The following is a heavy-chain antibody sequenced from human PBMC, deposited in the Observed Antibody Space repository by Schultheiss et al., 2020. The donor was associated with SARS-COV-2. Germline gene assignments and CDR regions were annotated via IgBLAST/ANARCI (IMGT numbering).Heavy chain of an antibody. J-gene: IGHJ6*02. Sequence: SETLSLTCTVSGGSISSYYWSWIRQHPGKGLEWIGEINHSGSTNYNPSLKSRVTISVDTSKNQFSLKLSSVTAADTAVYYCARAKGLGYGSGKRYYYYGMDVWGQGTTVTVSS. CDR3: ARAKGLGYGSGKRYYYYGMDV. CDR1: GGSISSYY. CDR2: INHSGST. D-gene: IGHD3-10*01. V-gene: IGHV4-34*01.